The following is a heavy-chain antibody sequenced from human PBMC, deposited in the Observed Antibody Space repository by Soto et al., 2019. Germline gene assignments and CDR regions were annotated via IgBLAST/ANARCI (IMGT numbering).Heavy chain of an antibody. CDR2: IKSKTDGGTT. D-gene: IGHD3-22*01. J-gene: IGHJ4*02. CDR1: GFTFSNAW. Sequence: PGGSLRLSCAASGFTFSNAWMSWVRQAPGKGLEWVGRIKSKTDGGTTDYAAPVKGRFTISRDDSKNTLYLQMNSLKTEDTAVYYCAKDLARITMIVVAPLWGQGTLVTVSS. CDR3: AKDLARITMIVVAPL. V-gene: IGHV3-15*01.